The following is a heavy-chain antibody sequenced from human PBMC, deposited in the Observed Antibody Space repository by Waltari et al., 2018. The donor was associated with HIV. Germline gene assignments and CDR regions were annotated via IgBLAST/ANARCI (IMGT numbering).Heavy chain of an antibody. CDR1: VTYLSGYD. J-gene: IGHJ6*02. V-gene: IGHV4-34*02. Sequence: QVHLQQWGAGLLKPSETLCLTCAVYVTYLSGYDWHWVRQTPGKGLQWVGEITHTDTRKYNPSLMSRVTISVDTSKNQFSLKMTSMGAADAAIYYCARGTNWNGHHFYYGLDVWGQGTTVSVSS. D-gene: IGHD1-20*01. CDR2: ITHTDTR. CDR3: ARGTNWNGHHFYYGLDV.